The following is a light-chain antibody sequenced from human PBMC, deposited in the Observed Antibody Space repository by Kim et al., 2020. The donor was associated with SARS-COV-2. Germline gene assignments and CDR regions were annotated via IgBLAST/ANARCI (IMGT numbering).Light chain of an antibody. V-gene: IGKV1-9*01. CDR1: QGISTY. J-gene: IGKJ4*01. CDR3: QQLKSYPLT. CDR2: AAS. Sequence: ASVGGRVTITCRASQGISTYLAWYQQKSGKAPKLLIYAASTLQSGVPSRFSGSGSGTDFTLAISSLQPEDFGTYYCQQLKSYPLTFGGGTKVDIK.